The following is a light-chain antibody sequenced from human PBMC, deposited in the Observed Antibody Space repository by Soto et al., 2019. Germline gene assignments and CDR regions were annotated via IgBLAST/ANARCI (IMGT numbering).Light chain of an antibody. CDR1: QAISSH. CDR3: QQLNSYPLT. Sequence: DIQLTQSPSFLSSSVGGRVTLTCRASQAISSHLAWYQQKPGKAPNLLLYGASTLQSGVPSRFSGSGSGTQFTLTISSLQPEDFATYYCQQLNSYPLTFGPGTTVDIK. J-gene: IGKJ3*01. CDR2: GAS. V-gene: IGKV1-9*01.